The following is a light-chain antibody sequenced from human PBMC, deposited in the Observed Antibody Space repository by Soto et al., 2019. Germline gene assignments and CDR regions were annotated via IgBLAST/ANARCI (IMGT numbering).Light chain of an antibody. J-gene: IGLJ2*01. Sequence: QSVLTQPPSASGAPGQRVTISCSGSSFNIGSNYVHWYQQLPGTAPRLLIYTNNQRPSGVPDRFSGSKSVTSASLAISGLRSEDEADYYCSTWDDILSGVVFGGGTKLTVL. CDR1: SFNIGSNY. CDR2: TNN. CDR3: STWDDILSGVV. V-gene: IGLV1-47*01.